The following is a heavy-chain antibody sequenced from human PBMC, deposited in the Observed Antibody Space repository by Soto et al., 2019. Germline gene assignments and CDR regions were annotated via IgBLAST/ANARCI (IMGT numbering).Heavy chain of an antibody. J-gene: IGHJ5*02. V-gene: IGHV4-4*02. Sequence: AGTLSLTCAVSGGSISSGTWWSWVRQPPGRGLEGIGEIYHSGSPNYNPSLKSRVTMSVDKSKNLFSLRLSSVTAADSALYYCARRVPVASNCFDPWGDVTPFTISS. CDR2: IYHSGSP. CDR3: ARRVPVASNCFDP. D-gene: IGHD2-2*01. CDR1: GGSISSGTW.